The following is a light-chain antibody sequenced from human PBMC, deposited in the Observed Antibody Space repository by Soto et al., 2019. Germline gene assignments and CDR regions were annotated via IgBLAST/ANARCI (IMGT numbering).Light chain of an antibody. V-gene: IGLV1-36*01. CDR2: YDD. CDR3: AAWDDRLNARV. CDR1: SSNIGNNA. J-gene: IGLJ2*01. Sequence: QSVLTQPPSVSEAPRQRGTISCSGSSSNIGNNAVNWFQQLPGKAPKLHFYYDDLLPSGVSDRFSGTKSGTSASVANSGLQSEDEGDYYCAAWDDRLNARVFGGGTTLAAL.